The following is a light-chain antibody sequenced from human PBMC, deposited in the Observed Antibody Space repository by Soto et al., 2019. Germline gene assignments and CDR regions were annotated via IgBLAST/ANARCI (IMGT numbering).Light chain of an antibody. J-gene: IGKJ2*01. CDR3: QQYGSSPPEYT. CDR1: QSVNSNY. V-gene: IGKV3-20*01. Sequence: EIVLMQSPGTLSLSPGEGATLSCRASQSVNSNYLAWYQQKPGQAPTVLIFDTSRRATGVPDRFSGSGSGTDFTLTISRLEPDDFAVYYCQQYGSSPPEYTFGQGTKLEIK. CDR2: DTS.